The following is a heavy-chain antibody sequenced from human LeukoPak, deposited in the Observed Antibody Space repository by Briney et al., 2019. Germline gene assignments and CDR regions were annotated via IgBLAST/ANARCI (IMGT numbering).Heavy chain of an antibody. V-gene: IGHV4-30-4*01. Sequence: PSETLSLTCTVSGGSISSGDYYWSWIRQPPGKGLEWIGYIYYSGSTYYNPSLKSRVTISVDTSKNQFSLKLSSVTAADTAVYYCARGGRRDGYNSMGAFDIWGQGTMVTVSS. CDR3: ARGGRRDGYNSMGAFDI. J-gene: IGHJ3*02. D-gene: IGHD5-12*01. CDR1: GGSISSGDYY. CDR2: IYYSGST.